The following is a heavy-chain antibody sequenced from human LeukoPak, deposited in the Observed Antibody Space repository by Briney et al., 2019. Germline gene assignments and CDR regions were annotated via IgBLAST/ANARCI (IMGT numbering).Heavy chain of an antibody. CDR2: IYSGGST. J-gene: IGHJ4*02. CDR3: ARDYRLSTGVSDY. Sequence: GGSLRLSCAASGFTVSSNYMSWVRQAPGKGLEWVSVIYSGGSTYYADSVRGRFTISRDNSKNTLYLQMNSLRAEDTAVYYCARDYRLSTGVSDYWGQGTLVTVSS. D-gene: IGHD1-14*01. CDR1: GFTVSSNY. V-gene: IGHV3-66*02.